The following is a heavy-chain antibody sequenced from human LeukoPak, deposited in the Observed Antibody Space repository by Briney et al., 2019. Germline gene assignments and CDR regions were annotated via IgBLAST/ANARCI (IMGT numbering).Heavy chain of an antibody. D-gene: IGHD5-12*01. Sequence: GESLKISCKGSGYSFTSYWIGWVRQMPGKGLEWMGIIYPGDSDTRYSPSFQGQVTISADKSISTAYLQWSSLKASDTAMYYCARGCVATSHYYYGMDVWGQGTTVTVSS. CDR3: ARGCVATSHYYYGMDV. CDR1: GYSFTSYW. J-gene: IGHJ6*02. V-gene: IGHV5-51*01. CDR2: IYPGDSDT.